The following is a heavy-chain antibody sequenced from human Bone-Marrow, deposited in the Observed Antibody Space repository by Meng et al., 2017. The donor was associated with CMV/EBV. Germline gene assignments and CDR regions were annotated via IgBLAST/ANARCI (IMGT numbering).Heavy chain of an antibody. Sequence: CAASGFTFSDYAMNWVRQAPGKGLEWVAAVSGSGTNTHYADSVKGRFTISRDNSKNTLYLQMDSLRAEDTAVYYCGKDYYHDAGPNYWGQGTLVTVSS. D-gene: IGHD3-10*01. CDR2: VSGSGTNT. J-gene: IGHJ4*02. V-gene: IGHV3-23*01. CDR3: GKDYYHDAGPNY. CDR1: GFTFSDYA.